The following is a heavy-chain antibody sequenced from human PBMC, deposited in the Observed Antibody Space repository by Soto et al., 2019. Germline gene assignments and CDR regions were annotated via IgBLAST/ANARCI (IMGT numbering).Heavy chain of an antibody. V-gene: IGHV4-31*03. J-gene: IGHJ2*01. D-gene: IGHD2-15*01. Sequence: SETLSLTCSVSGGSISSGTYYWNWLRQHPGKGLEWIGYIFYSGSTFYNPSLRRRVSISVDTSQNQVSLKLNSVTAADTAVYYCASTPHGTVVDAWYFDLWGRGTLVTVSS. CDR3: ASTPHGTVVDAWYFDL. CDR1: GGSISSGTYY. CDR2: IFYSGST.